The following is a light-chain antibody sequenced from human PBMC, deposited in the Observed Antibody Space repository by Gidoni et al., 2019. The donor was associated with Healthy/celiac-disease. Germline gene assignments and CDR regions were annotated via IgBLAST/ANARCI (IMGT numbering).Light chain of an antibody. Sequence: DIQMTQSPSSLSASVGDRVTITCRASQGISNYLAWYQQKPGKVPKLLIYAASTLQSGVPSRFSGSGSGTDFTLTIRSLQPEDVATYYCQKYNSAPHITFGPGTKVDIK. V-gene: IGKV1-27*01. CDR3: QKYNSAPHIT. CDR2: AAS. J-gene: IGKJ3*01. CDR1: QGISNY.